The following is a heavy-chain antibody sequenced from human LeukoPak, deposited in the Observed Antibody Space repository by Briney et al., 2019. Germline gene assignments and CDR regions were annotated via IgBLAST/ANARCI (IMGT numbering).Heavy chain of an antibody. CDR2: INPNSGGT. J-gene: IGHJ6*02. V-gene: IGHV1-2*02. CDR3: ARDSSLSGGMDV. Sequence: ASVKVSCKASGYTFTGYYMHWVRQAPGQGLEWMGWINPNSGGTNYAQKFQGRVIMTRDTSISTAYMELSRLRSDDTAVYYCARDSSLSGGMDVWGQGTTVTVSS. CDR1: GYTFTGYY. D-gene: IGHD3-10*01.